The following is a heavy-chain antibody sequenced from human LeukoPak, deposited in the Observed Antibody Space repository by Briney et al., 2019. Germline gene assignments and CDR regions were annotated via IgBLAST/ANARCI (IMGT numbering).Heavy chain of an antibody. V-gene: IGHV1-8*02. D-gene: IGHD4-17*01. CDR1: GYTFTGYY. CDR2: MNPNSGNA. CDR3: ARGYGESYYYGMDV. J-gene: IGHJ6*02. Sequence: ASVKVSCKASGYTFTGYYMHWVRQAPGQGLEWMGWMNPNSGNAGYAQKFQGRVTMTRNTSISTAYMELSSLRSEDTAVYYCARGYGESYYYGMDVWGQGTTVTVSS.